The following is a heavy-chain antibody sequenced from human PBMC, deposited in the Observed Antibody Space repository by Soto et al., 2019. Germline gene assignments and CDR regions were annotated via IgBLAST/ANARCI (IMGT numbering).Heavy chain of an antibody. CDR2: ISASGDAI. J-gene: IGHJ5*02. CDR3: ARLYSTSSVNRWFDP. Sequence: EVQLVESGGGLVQPGGSLRLSYAASGFTFSTYSMNWVRQAPGKGLEWISFISASGDAIYYADSVRGRFTISRDNAESSLYLQVNSLRDEDTAVYYCARLYSTSSVNRWFDPWGQGTLVTVSS. D-gene: IGHD6-6*01. CDR1: GFTFSTYS. V-gene: IGHV3-48*02.